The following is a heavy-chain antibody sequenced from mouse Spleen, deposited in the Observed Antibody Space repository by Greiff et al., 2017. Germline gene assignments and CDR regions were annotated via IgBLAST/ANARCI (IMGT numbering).Heavy chain of an antibody. D-gene: IGHD2-4*01. CDR1: GYTFTSYT. Sequence: QVQLQQSGAELARPGASVKMSCKASGYTFTSYTMHWVKQRPGQGLEWIGYINPSSGYTNYNQKFKDKATLTADKSSSTAYMQLSSLTSEDSAVYYCARYRIYYDYDGYAMDYWGQGTSVTVSS. J-gene: IGHJ4*01. V-gene: IGHV1-4*01. CDR3: ARYRIYYDYDGYAMDY. CDR2: INPSSGYT.